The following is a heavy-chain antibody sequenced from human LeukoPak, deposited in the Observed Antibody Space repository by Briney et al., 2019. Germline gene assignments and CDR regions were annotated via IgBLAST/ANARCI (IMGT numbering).Heavy chain of an antibody. CDR1: GYTFTSYY. CDR3: ARGAGYYYYYYYMDV. CDR2: INPNSGGT. J-gene: IGHJ6*03. V-gene: IGHV1-2*02. Sequence: ASVKVSCKASGYTFTSYYMHWVRQAPGQGLEWMGWINPNSGGTNYAQKFQGRVTMTRDTSVSTAYMELSRLRSDDTAVYYCARGAGYYYYYYYMDVWGKGTTVTVSS.